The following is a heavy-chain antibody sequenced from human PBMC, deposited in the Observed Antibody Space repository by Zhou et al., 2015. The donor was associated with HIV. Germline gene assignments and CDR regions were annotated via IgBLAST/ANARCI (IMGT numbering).Heavy chain of an antibody. CDR1: GGTFSSYA. CDR3: ARGRAAAGTEEWHYYYGMDV. CDR2: IIPIFGTA. Sequence: QVQLVQSGAEVKKPGSSVKVSCKASGGTFSSYAISWVRQAPGQGLEWMGGIIPIFGTANYAQKFQGRVTITADESTSTAYMELSSLRSEDTAVYYCARGRAAAGTEEWHYYYGMDVWGQGTTVTVSS. D-gene: IGHD6-13*01. V-gene: IGHV1-69*12. J-gene: IGHJ6*02.